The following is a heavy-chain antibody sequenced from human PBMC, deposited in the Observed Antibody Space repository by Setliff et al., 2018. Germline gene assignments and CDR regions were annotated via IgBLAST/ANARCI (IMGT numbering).Heavy chain of an antibody. CDR2: LDNDGSGT. J-gene: IGHJ4*02. Sequence: GGSLRLSCAASGVTVSAYDMSWVRQAPGKGLEWVSLLDNDGSGTSYADSVKGRFTISRDNAKNTLFLQMSSLRAEDTAVYYCATFGSDPDYWGQGTLVTVSS. CDR3: ATFGSDPDY. CDR1: GVTVSAYD. D-gene: IGHD3-10*01. V-gene: IGHV3-74*01.